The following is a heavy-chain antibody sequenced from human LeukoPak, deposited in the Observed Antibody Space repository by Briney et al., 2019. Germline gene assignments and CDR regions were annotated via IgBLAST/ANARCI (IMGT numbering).Heavy chain of an antibody. CDR1: AFTFSTYA. CDR3: ARDRDYDYVWGSYNWFDP. CDR2: ISYDGSNK. J-gene: IGHJ5*02. V-gene: IGHV3-30-3*01. Sequence: PGGSLRLSCAASAFTFSTYAMHWVRQAPGKGLEWVAVISYDGSNKYYADSVKGRFTISRDNSKNSLYLQMNSLRAEDTAVYYCARDRDYDYVWGSYNWFDPWGQGTLVTVSS. D-gene: IGHD3-16*01.